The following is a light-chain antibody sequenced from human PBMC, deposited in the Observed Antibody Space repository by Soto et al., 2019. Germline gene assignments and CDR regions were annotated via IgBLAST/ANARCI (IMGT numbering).Light chain of an antibody. CDR3: QQFCSPPYT. CDR1: QSVLFSSNNKNY. J-gene: IGKJ4*01. CDR2: WAS. Sequence: DIVMTQSPDSLAVSVGERATINCKSSQSVLFSSNNKNYLAWYQLKPGQPPKLLIYWASTRESGVPDRFSGSRSGKDFTLTISSLQAEDVAVYYCQQFCSPPYTFGGGTKVEIK. V-gene: IGKV4-1*01.